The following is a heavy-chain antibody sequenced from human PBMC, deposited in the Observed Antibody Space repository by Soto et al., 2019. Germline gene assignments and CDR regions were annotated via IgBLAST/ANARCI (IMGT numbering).Heavy chain of an antibody. J-gene: IGHJ4*02. Sequence: GGSLRLSCAASGFTFSGSWMHWVRQAPGKGLVWVSRINGDGSGTSYADFVKGRFTIPRDDAKNTLFLQMNGLRAEDTAVYYCARGIFGSGTANDYWGQGTLVTVPQ. V-gene: IGHV3-74*01. CDR3: ARGIFGSGTANDY. CDR2: INGDGSGT. CDR1: GFTFSGSW. D-gene: IGHD3-10*01.